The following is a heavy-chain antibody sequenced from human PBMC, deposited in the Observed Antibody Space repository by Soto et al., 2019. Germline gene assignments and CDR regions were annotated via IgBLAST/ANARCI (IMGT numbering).Heavy chain of an antibody. CDR3: ARMVVAATFFDY. J-gene: IGHJ4*02. D-gene: IGHD2-15*01. V-gene: IGHV4-59*01. Sequence: SETLSLTCTVSGGSISSYYWSWIRQPPGKGLEWIGYIYYSGSTNYNPSLKSRVTISVDTSKNQFSLKLSSVTAADTAVYYCARMVVAATFFDYWGQGTLVPVSS. CDR2: IYYSGST. CDR1: GGSISSYY.